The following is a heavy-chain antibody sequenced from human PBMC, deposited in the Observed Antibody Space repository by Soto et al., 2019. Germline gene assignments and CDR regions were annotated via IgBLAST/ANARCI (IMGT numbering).Heavy chain of an antibody. D-gene: IGHD6-19*01. CDR1: GYTFTSYG. CDR2: ISAYNCNT. Sequence: ASGKVSFKASGYTFTSYGISWVRQSPGQGLEWMGGISAYNCNTNYTQKLQGRVTMTTDTATSTAYMELRSLRSDDPAVYYCARDLGSSGWFRAFDIWGQGTMVTVSS. V-gene: IGHV1-18*01. J-gene: IGHJ3*02. CDR3: ARDLGSSGWFRAFDI.